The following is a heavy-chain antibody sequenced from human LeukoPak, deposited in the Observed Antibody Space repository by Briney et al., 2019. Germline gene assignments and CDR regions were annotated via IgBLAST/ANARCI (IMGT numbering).Heavy chain of an antibody. Sequence: ASVRVSCKASGGTFSSYAISWVRQAPGQGLEWVGGIIPMSGTANYAQKFQGRVTITADESTSTAYMELSSLRSEDTAIYYCASPVKYYDTWSGYPPFDYWGQGTLVTVSS. D-gene: IGHD3-3*01. V-gene: IGHV1-69*13. CDR3: ASPVKYYDTWSGYPPFDY. CDR1: GGTFSSYA. J-gene: IGHJ4*02. CDR2: IIPMSGTA.